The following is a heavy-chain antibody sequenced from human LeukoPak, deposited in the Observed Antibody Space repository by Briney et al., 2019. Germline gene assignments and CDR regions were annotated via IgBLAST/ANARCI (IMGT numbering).Heavy chain of an antibody. J-gene: IGHJ4*02. D-gene: IGHD5-24*01. CDR1: GYTFTNYY. CDR3: AREIGPIQLHLWGSAFDY. CDR2: INPGGRST. V-gene: IGHV1-46*04. Sequence: ASVKVSCNASGYTFTNYYILWVRQAPGQGLEWMGIINPGGRSTSSAQKLQGRVTMTRDTSTSTVYMELSSLRSEDTAVYYCAREIGPIQLHLWGSAFDYWGKGTLVTVSS.